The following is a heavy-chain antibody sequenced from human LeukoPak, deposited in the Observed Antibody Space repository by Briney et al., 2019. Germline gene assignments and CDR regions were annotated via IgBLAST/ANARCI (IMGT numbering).Heavy chain of an antibody. CDR3: ARDVMRGSEIDY. CDR2: INPNSGGT. J-gene: IGHJ4*02. D-gene: IGHD1-26*01. Sequence: ASVKVSCKASGYTFSDYYIHWVRQAPGQGLEWMGRINPNSGGTNYAQKFQGRVTMTRDTSITTAYMELSRLTSDDTAVYYCARDVMRGSEIDYWGQGTLVAVSS. V-gene: IGHV1-2*06. CDR1: GYTFSDYY.